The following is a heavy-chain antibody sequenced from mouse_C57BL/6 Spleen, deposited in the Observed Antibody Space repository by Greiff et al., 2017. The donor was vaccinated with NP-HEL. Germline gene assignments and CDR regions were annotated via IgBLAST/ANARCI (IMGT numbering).Heavy chain of an antibody. V-gene: IGHV1-15*01. CDR1: GYTFTDYE. Sequence: QVQLKESGAELVRPGASVTLSCKASGYTFTDYEMHWVKQTPVHGLEWIGAIDPETGGTAYNQKFKGKAILTADKSSSTAYMELRSLTSEDSAVYYCTRVRGTTVVDPYYFDYWGQGTTLTVSS. CDR2: IDPETGGT. CDR3: TRVRGTTVVDPYYFDY. J-gene: IGHJ2*01. D-gene: IGHD1-1*01.